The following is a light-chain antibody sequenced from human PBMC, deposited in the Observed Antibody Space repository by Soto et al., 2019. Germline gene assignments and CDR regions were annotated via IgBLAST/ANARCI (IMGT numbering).Light chain of an antibody. CDR3: QQYGSSQYT. Sequence: EIVLTQSPGTLSLSPGERATLSCRASQSVNSRYLAWYQQKPGQAPRLLIYGASSRATGIPDRFSGSGSGTDFTLTISRLEPEDFAVYYCQQYGSSQYTFGQGTKXXIK. V-gene: IGKV3-20*01. J-gene: IGKJ2*01. CDR2: GAS. CDR1: QSVNSRY.